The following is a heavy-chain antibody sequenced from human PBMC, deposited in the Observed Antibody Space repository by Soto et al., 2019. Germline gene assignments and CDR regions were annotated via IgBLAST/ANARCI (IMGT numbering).Heavy chain of an antibody. CDR2: MNPNSGNT. J-gene: IGHJ6*03. CDR3: ARESEEYYDFWSGQDYYYYMDV. V-gene: IGHV1-8*01. CDR1: GYTFTSYD. D-gene: IGHD3-3*01. Sequence: GASVKVSCKASGYTFTSYDINWVRQATGQGLEWMGWMNPNSGNTGYAQKFQGRVTMTRNTSISTAYMELSSLRSEDTAVYYCARESEEYYDFWSGQDYYYYMDVWGKGTTVTVSS.